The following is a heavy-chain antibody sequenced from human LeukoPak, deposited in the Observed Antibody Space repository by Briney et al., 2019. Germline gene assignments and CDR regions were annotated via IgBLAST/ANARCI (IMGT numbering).Heavy chain of an antibody. CDR2: ISSSGSTI. Sequence: PGGSLRLSCAASGFAFSDYYMSWIRQAPGKGLEWVSYISSSGSTIYYADSVKGRFTISRDNAKNSLYLQMNSLRAEDTAVYYCAREETDYYYYGMDVWGQGTTVTVSS. V-gene: IGHV3-11*01. CDR3: AREETDYYYYGMDV. CDR1: GFAFSDYY. J-gene: IGHJ6*02.